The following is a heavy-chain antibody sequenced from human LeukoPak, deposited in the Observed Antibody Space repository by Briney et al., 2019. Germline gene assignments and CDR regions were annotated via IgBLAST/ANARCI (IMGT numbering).Heavy chain of an antibody. CDR3: ARDYDSRGDYLDALDV. CDR1: GFTFSAYG. D-gene: IGHD3-22*01. V-gene: IGHV3-33*01. J-gene: IGHJ3*01. CDR2: IWSDGSER. Sequence: GGSLRLSCAASGFTFSAYGMHWVRQAPGKGLEWVAVIWSDGSERYYADSVKGRFTISRDNSKNTLDLQMNSLRAEDTAVYYCARDYDSRGDYLDALDVCGQGTMVTVSS.